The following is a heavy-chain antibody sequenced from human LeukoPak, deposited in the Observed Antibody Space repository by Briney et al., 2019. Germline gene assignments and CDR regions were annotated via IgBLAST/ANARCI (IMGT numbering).Heavy chain of an antibody. CDR1: GFSLSTSGVG. CDR2: IYWNDDK. V-gene: IGHV2-5*01. Sequence: ESGPTLVKPTQTLTLTCTSSGFSLSTSGVGVGWIRQPPGKALEWLALIYWNDDKRYSPSLKSRLTITKDTSKNQVVLTMTNMDPVDTATYYCAHSRSIVVVPAAMTCPFDYWGQGTLVTVSS. CDR3: AHSRSIVVVPAAMTCPFDY. J-gene: IGHJ4*02. D-gene: IGHD2-2*01.